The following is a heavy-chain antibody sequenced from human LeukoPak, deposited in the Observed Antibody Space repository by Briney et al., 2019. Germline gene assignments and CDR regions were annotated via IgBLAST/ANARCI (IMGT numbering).Heavy chain of an antibody. CDR2: INHSGST. Sequence: SETLSLTCAVYGGSFSGYYWSWIRQPPGKGLEWIGEINHSGSTNYNPSLKSRVTISVDTSKNQFSLKVSSVTAADTAVYYCARSRIVGASPPNYWGQGTLVTVSS. V-gene: IGHV4-34*01. CDR1: GGSFSGYY. J-gene: IGHJ4*02. CDR3: ARSRIVGASPPNY. D-gene: IGHD1-26*01.